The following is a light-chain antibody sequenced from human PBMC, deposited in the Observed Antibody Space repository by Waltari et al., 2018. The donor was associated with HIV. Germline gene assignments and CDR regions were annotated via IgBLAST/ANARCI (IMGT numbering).Light chain of an antibody. CDR1: SRAVAAYHY. J-gene: IGLJ2*01. CDR2: EVS. V-gene: IGLV2-14*01. Sequence: QSALTQPASVSGSPGQSITISCTGTSRAVAAYHYVSWYQQPPGTAPKLMIFEVSNRPSGISDRFSGSKSGNTASLTISGLQAEDEADYYCSSLTTTNTLIFGGGTKVTVL. CDR3: SSLTTTNTLI.